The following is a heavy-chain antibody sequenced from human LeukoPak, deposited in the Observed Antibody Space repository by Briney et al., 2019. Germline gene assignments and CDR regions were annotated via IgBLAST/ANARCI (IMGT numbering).Heavy chain of an antibody. CDR2: IYYSGST. D-gene: IGHD3-9*01. CDR1: GGSISSGSYY. CDR3: ARVTYYDILTGYYTGYYFDY. Sequence: PSQTLSLTCTVSGGSISSGSYYWSWIRQPAGKGLEWIGYIYYSGSTYYNPSLKSRVTISVDTSKNQFSLKLSSVTAADTAVYYCARVTYYDILTGYYTGYYFDYWGQGTLVTVSS. V-gene: IGHV4-31*03. J-gene: IGHJ4*02.